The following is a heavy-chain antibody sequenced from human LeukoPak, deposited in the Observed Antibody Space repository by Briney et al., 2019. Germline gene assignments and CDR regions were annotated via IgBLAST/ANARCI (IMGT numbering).Heavy chain of an antibody. V-gene: IGHV3-30*04. J-gene: IGHJ6*02. CDR2: ISYEGSNK. D-gene: IGHD6-19*01. Sequence: GGSLRLSCAASGFTFSSYAMHWVRQAPGKGLEWVAVISYEGSNKYYADSVKGRFTISRDNSKNTLYLQMNSLRAEDTAVYYCARVYSSGWTWYYYGMDVWGQGTTVTVSS. CDR1: GFTFSSYA. CDR3: ARVYSSGWTWYYYGMDV.